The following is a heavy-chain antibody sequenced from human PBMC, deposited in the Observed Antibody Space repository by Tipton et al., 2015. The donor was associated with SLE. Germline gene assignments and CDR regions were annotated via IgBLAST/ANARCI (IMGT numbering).Heavy chain of an antibody. CDR1: GYTFTSYG. D-gene: IGHD3-3*01. J-gene: IGHJ1*01. CDR2: ISAYNGNT. V-gene: IGHV1-18*01. CDR3: ARFRPSRTKPITIFEH. Sequence: QSGAEVKKPGASVKVSCKASGYTFTSYGISWVRQAPGQGLEWMGWISAYNGNTNYAQKLQGRVTMTTDTSTSTAYMELRSLRSDDTSVYYCARFRPSRTKPITIFEHWGQGTLVTVSS.